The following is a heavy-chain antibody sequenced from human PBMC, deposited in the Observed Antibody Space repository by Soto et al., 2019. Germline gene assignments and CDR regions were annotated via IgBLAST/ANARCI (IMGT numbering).Heavy chain of an antibody. CDR1: GYTFTGYY. Sequence: ASVKVSCKASGYTFTGYYMHWVRQAPGQGLEWMGWINPNSGGTNYAQKFQGRVTMTRDTSISTAYMELSRLSSDDTAVYYCAGDVSSSWFPYYYYGMDVWGQGTTVTVSS. V-gene: IGHV1-2*02. CDR3: AGDVSSSWFPYYYYGMDV. J-gene: IGHJ6*02. D-gene: IGHD6-13*01. CDR2: INPNSGGT.